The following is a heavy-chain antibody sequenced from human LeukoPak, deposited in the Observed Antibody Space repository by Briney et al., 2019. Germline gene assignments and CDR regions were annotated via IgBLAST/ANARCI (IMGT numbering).Heavy chain of an antibody. J-gene: IGHJ6*03. D-gene: IGHD3-3*01. CDR2: ISTTSRTI. V-gene: IGHV3-48*04. CDR1: GFTLSSYS. CDR3: ARARDFNCYSCYMDV. Sequence: GGSLRLSCAASGFTLSSYSMNWVRQAPGKGLEWVSYISTTSRTIYYTDSVKGRFTISRDNAKNSLYLQMNSLRAEDTAVYYCARARDFNCYSCYMDVWGKGTTVTVSS.